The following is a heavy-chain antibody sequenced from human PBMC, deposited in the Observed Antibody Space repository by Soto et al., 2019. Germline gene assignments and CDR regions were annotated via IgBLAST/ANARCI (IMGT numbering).Heavy chain of an antibody. CDR3: ARDLAAAAY. CDR1: GYIFTNYY. J-gene: IGHJ4*02. Sequence: QVQLVQSGAEVKKPGASVKVSCKASGYIFTNYYIHWVRQAPGQGLEWMAIINPLPTSGSTNYAQEFHGRLTVTRDTSTSTVYMELSCLRSDDTAIYYCARDLAAAAYWGQGTLVTVSS. V-gene: IGHV1-46*01. CDR2: INPLPTSGST. D-gene: IGHD6-13*01.